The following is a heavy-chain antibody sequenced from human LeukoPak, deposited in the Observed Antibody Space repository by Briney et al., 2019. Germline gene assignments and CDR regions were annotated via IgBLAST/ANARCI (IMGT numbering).Heavy chain of an antibody. CDR2: ISSSGSTI. CDR3: ARDARPNYYTSGSGI. CDR1: GFTFSSYE. Sequence: PGGSLRLSCAASGFTFSSYEMNWVRQAPGKGLEWVSYISSSGSTIYYADSVKGRFTISRDNAKNSLYLQMNSLRAGDTAVYYCARDARPNYYTSGSGIWGQGTMVTVSS. J-gene: IGHJ3*02. D-gene: IGHD3-10*01. V-gene: IGHV3-48*03.